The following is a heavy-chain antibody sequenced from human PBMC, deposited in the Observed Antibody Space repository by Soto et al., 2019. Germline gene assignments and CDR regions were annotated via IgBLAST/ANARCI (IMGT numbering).Heavy chain of an antibody. CDR3: ARDLASSVPYYDSSGYYYGGFDP. D-gene: IGHD3-22*01. J-gene: IGHJ5*02. V-gene: IGHV4-31*03. CDR1: GGSISSGGYY. Sequence: SETLSLTCTVSGGSISSGGYYWSWIRQHPGKGLEWIGYIYYSGSTYYNPSLKSRVTISVDTSKNQFSLKLGSVTAADTAVYYCARDLASSVPYYDSSGYYYGGFDPWGQGTLVTVSS. CDR2: IYYSGST.